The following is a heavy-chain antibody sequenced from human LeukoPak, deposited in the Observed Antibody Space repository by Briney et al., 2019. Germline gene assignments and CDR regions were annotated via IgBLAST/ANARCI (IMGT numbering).Heavy chain of an antibody. J-gene: IGHJ3*02. CDR2: IYTSGST. Sequence: PSETLSLTCTVSGGSISSSSYYWSWIRQPAGKGLEWIGRIYTSGSTNYNPSLKSRVTMSVDTSKNQFSLKLSSVTAADTAVYYCARASTANFYDSSGLDAFDIWGQGTMVTVSS. CDR3: ARASTANFYDSSGLDAFDI. CDR1: GGSISSSSYY. D-gene: IGHD3-22*01. V-gene: IGHV4-61*02.